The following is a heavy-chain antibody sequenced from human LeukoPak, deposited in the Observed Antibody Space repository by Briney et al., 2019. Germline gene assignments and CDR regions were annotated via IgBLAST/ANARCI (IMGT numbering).Heavy chain of an antibody. CDR2: IYTTGST. CDR3: ARGLSGYNVKWEQFDY. V-gene: IGHV4-4*07. Sequence: PSETLSLTCTVSGGSISSFYWSWIRQPAGKGLEWIGRIYTTGSTNYNPSLKSRVTMSVDTSKNQFSLKLSSVTAADTAVYYCARGLSGYNVKWEQFDYWGQGTLVTVSS. CDR1: GGSISSFY. D-gene: IGHD1-26*01. J-gene: IGHJ4*02.